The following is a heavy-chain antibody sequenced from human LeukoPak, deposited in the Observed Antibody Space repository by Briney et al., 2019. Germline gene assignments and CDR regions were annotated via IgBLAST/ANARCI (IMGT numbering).Heavy chain of an antibody. D-gene: IGHD7-27*01. Sequence: GGSLRLSCAASGFTFSNYGMHWVRQAPGKGLEWVAFIRYDGSNKYYADSVKGRFTISRDNSKNTLYLQMNSLRAEDTAVYYCAKWGMAEIYYYYYYMDVWGKGTTVTVSS. J-gene: IGHJ6*03. V-gene: IGHV3-30*02. CDR1: GFTFSNYG. CDR3: AKWGMAEIYYYYYYMDV. CDR2: IRYDGSNK.